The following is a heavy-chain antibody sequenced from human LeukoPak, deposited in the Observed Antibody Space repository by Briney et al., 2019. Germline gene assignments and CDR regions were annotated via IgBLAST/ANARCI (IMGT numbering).Heavy chain of an antibody. CDR1: GYTFTGYY. CDR2: INPNSGGT. V-gene: IGHV1-2*06. Sequence: GASVKVSCKASGYTFTGYYMHWVRQAPGQGLEWMGRINPNSGGTNYAQKFQGRVTMTRDTSISTAYMELSSLRSEDTAVYYCARYIPGDSSGYYDYWGQGTLVTVSS. CDR3: ARYIPGDSSGYYDY. J-gene: IGHJ4*02. D-gene: IGHD3-22*01.